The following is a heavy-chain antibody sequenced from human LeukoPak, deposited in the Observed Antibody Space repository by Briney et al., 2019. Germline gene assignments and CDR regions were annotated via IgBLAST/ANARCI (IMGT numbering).Heavy chain of an antibody. Sequence: GRSLRLSCAASGFTFDDYAMHWVRQAPGKGLEWVSGISWNSGSIGYADSVKGRFTISRDNAKNSLYLQMNSLRAEDTALYYCAKDREIAVASEGFDYWGQGTLVTVSS. CDR2: ISWNSGSI. CDR3: AKDREIAVASEGFDY. CDR1: GFTFDDYA. J-gene: IGHJ4*02. D-gene: IGHD6-19*01. V-gene: IGHV3-9*01.